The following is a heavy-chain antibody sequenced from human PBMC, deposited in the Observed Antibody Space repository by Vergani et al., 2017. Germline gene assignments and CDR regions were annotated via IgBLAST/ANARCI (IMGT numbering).Heavy chain of an antibody. CDR1: GFTFSHYS. J-gene: IGHJ3*01. V-gene: IGHV3-21*01. CDR2: ISCNNDGV. CDR3: VRDVPVSRT. Sequence: EVQMVESGGGLVKPGGPLRLSCVASGFTFSHYSMNWVRQAPGKGLGWVSSISCNNDGVNYADSVKGRFTISRDNAKNALYLDMSNLRAEDTAVYYCVRDVPVSRTWGQGTLVAVSS.